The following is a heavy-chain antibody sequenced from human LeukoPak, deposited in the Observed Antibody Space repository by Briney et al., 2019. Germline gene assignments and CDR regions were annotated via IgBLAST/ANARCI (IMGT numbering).Heavy chain of an antibody. V-gene: IGHV1-2*02. CDR3: ARDARGYCSSTSCFKSLGY. J-gene: IGHJ4*02. D-gene: IGHD2-2*01. CDR2: INPNSGGT. CDR1: GGTFSSYA. Sequence: ASVKVSCKASGGTFSSYAISWVRQAPGQGLEWMGWINPNSGGTNYAQKFQGRVTMTRDTSISTAYMELSRLRSDDTAVYYCARDARGYCSSTSCFKSLGYWGQGTLVTVSS.